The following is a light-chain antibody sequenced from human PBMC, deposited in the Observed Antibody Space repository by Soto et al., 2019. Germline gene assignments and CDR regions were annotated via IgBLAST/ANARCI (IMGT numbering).Light chain of an antibody. CDR1: SSDVGAYNY. CDR3: TSWTTSTTMK. J-gene: IGLJ2*01. CDR2: DVN. Sequence: QSVLTQPASVSGSPGQSITISCTGTSSDVGAYNYVSWYQQHPGKAPKLMIYDVNIRPSGVSNRFSGSKSGNTAPLTISGLQAEDEADYYCTSWTTSTTMKFGGGTKLTVL. V-gene: IGLV2-14*01.